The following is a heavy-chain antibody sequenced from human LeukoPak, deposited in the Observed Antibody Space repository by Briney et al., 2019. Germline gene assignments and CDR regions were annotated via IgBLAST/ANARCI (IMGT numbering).Heavy chain of an antibody. J-gene: IGHJ6*02. CDR2: VSYDGRNK. CDR3: ARGTYGLGSYFYNFYGMDV. Sequence: PGRSLRLSCAASGFTFSTFTMRWVRQAPGKGLEWEAVVSYDGRNKYHADSVKGRFTISRDNSKNTLYLQMNSLRVEDTAVFYCARGTYGLGSYFYNFYGMDVWGQGTTVTVSS. V-gene: IGHV3-30*04. CDR1: GFTFSTFT. D-gene: IGHD3-10*01.